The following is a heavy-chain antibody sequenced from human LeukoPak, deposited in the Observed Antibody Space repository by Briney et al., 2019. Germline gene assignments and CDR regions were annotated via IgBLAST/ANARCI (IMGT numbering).Heavy chain of an antibody. CDR2: TRSDGTT. Sequence: GGSLRLSCAVSGFTVSNNFMNWVRQAPGKGLEWVSVTRSDGTTYFADSVQGRFTISRDNSKNTLYLQMNSLRDEDTAVYYCARPSSLDGSGRYYIDYWGQGTLVTVSS. J-gene: IGHJ4*02. V-gene: IGHV3-66*01. CDR3: ARPSSLDGSGRYYIDY. D-gene: IGHD3-10*01. CDR1: GFTVSNNF.